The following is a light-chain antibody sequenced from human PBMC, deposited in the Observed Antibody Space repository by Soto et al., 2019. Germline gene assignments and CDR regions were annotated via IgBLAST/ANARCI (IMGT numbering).Light chain of an antibody. CDR3: LQNYDYPRT. J-gene: IGKJ1*01. V-gene: IGKV1-6*01. CDR1: QDIRID. Sequence: AIPMTQSPSSLSASVGDRVTITCRASQDIRIDLGWFQQRPGTAPKLLILAASYFQSDVPSRFTGSGSDTDFTLTITSLQPEDFATYYCLQNYDYPRTFGQGTKVEVK. CDR2: AAS.